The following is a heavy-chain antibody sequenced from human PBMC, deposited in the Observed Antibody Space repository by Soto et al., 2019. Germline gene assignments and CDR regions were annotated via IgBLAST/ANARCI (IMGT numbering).Heavy chain of an antibody. V-gene: IGHV3-23*01. Sequence: GGSLRLSCAASGFTFSSYAMSWVRQAPGKGLEWVSAISGSGGSTYYADSVKGRFTISRDNSKNTLYLQMNSLRAEDTAVYYCAKGREQQLVDLYFDYWGQGTLVTVPQ. J-gene: IGHJ4*02. CDR1: GFTFSSYA. CDR3: AKGREQQLVDLYFDY. CDR2: ISGSGGST. D-gene: IGHD6-13*01.